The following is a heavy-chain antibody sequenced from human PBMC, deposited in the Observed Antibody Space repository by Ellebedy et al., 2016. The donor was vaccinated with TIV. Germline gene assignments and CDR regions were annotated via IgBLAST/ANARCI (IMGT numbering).Heavy chain of an antibody. J-gene: IGHJ2*01. Sequence: GESLKISCAASGFTFSSYSMNWVRQAPGKGLEWVSYISSSSSTIYYADSVKGRFTISRDNAKNTLYLQMNSLRAEDTAVYYCAAKGSGYFDLWGRGTLVTVSS. CDR3: AAKGSGYFDL. CDR1: GFTFSSYS. V-gene: IGHV3-48*04. CDR2: ISSSSSTI. D-gene: IGHD1-26*01.